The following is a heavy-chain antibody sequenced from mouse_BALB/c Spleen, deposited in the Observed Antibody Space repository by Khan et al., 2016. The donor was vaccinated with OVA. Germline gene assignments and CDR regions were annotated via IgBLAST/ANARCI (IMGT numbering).Heavy chain of an antibody. CDR2: ISYSGST. J-gene: IGHJ2*01. CDR3: ARTARIKY. D-gene: IGHD1-2*01. Sequence: EVELVESGPGLVKPSQSLSLTCTATGYSFTSGYGWNWIRQFPGNKQEWMGYISYSGSTNYNPSLKSRIAITRDTSKNQFFLQLNSVTTEDTATYYWARTARIKYWGQGTTLTVSS. CDR1: GYSFTSGYG. V-gene: IGHV3-2*02.